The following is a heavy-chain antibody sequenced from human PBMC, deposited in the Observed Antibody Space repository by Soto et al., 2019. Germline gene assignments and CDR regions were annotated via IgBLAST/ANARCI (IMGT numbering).Heavy chain of an antibody. CDR1: GYTFTSYY. CDR2: MNPNSGNT. Sequence: GASVKVSCKASGYTFTSYYMHWVRQATGQGLEWMGWMNPNSGNTGYAQKFQGRVTMTRNTPISTAYMELSSLRSEDTAVYYCARTLYGDNVDYWGQGTLVTVSS. V-gene: IGHV1-8*02. J-gene: IGHJ4*02. D-gene: IGHD4-17*01. CDR3: ARTLYGDNVDY.